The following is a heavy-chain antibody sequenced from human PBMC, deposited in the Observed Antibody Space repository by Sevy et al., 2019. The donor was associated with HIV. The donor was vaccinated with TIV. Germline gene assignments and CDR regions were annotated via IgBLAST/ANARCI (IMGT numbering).Heavy chain of an antibody. CDR1: GGTFSTYG. CDR2: IIPILGTV. Sequence: ASVKVSCKASGGTFSTYGISWVRQAPGQGPEWMGGIIPILGTVNYAQKFQGRVTITAEESTKTAYMELSSLGSEETAVYYCARGGGNGWYYFDYWGQETLVTVSS. D-gene: IGHD6-19*01. CDR3: ARGGGNGWYYFDY. J-gene: IGHJ4*02. V-gene: IGHV1-69*13.